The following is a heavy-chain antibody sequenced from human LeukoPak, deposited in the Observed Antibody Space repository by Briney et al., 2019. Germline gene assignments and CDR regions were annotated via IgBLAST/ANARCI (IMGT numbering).Heavy chain of an antibody. CDR3: ARHEGSGYAKSYYYYMDV. J-gene: IGHJ6*03. D-gene: IGHD5-12*01. CDR1: GGSISSSSYY. Sequence: SESLSLTCTVSGGSISSSSYYWGWLRQPPGKGLEWIVSIYYSGSTYYNPSLKSRVTISVDTSKNQFSLKLSSVTAADTAVYYCARHEGSGYAKSYYYYMDVWGKGTTVTVSS. V-gene: IGHV4-39*01. CDR2: IYYSGST.